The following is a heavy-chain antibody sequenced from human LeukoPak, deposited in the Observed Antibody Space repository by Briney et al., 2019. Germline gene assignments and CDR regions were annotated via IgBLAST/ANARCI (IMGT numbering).Heavy chain of an antibody. CDR2: IYYTGST. Sequence: PSETLSLTCAVSGGSISGYYWSWIRQPPGKGLEWIGFIYYTGSTNYNPSLKSRVTISVDTSKNQFSLKLSSVTAADTAVYYCAGMRITTPTVRTLDYWGQGTLVTVSS. D-gene: IGHD1-14*01. V-gene: IGHV4-59*01. CDR1: GGSISGYY. J-gene: IGHJ4*02. CDR3: AGMRITTPTVRTLDY.